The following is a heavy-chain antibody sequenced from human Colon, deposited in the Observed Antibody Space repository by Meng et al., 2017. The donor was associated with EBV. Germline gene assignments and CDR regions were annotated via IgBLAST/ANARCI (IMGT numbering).Heavy chain of an antibody. Sequence: QVQLQQWGAGLLKPSETLSLTFAVNGVSLSGAYWNWIRQPPGKGLEWIGEIIHGGSPSYNPSLKSRVTISIDTSKNQLSLMLSSVTAADTAVYYCARRPTGIDYWGQGTLVTVAS. D-gene: IGHD2-8*02. CDR2: IIHGGSP. J-gene: IGHJ4*02. V-gene: IGHV4-34*12. CDR3: ARRPTGIDY. CDR1: GVSLSGAY.